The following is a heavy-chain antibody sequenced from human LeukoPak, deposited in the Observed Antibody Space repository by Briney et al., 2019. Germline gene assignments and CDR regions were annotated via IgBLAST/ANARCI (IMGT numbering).Heavy chain of an antibody. D-gene: IGHD3-10*01. CDR3: AKDVSYAVYYGSGSYYNAGYMDV. J-gene: IGHJ6*03. CDR2: ISYSGGST. V-gene: IGHV3-23*01. Sequence: GGSLRLSCAASEFTFSSYAMSWVRQAPGKGLEWVSGISYSGGSTYYADSVKGRFTISRDNSKNTLYLQMNSLRAEDTAVYYCAKDVSYAVYYGSGSYYNAGYMDVWGKGTTVTISS. CDR1: EFTFSSYA.